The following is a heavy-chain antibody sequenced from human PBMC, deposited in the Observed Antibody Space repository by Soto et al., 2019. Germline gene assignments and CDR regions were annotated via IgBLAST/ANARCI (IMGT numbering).Heavy chain of an antibody. CDR2: FDPEDGET. CDR3: ATDRGSGSYYSLAY. Sequence: ASVKVSCKVSGYTLTELSMHWVRQAPGKGLEWMGGFDPEDGETIYAQKFQGRVTMTEDTPTDTAYMELSSLRSEDTAVYYCATDRGSGSYYSLAYWGQGTLVTVSS. D-gene: IGHD3-10*01. J-gene: IGHJ4*02. V-gene: IGHV1-24*01. CDR1: GYTLTELS.